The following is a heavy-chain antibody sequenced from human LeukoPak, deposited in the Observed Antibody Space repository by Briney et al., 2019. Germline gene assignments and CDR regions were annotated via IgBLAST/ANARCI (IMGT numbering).Heavy chain of an antibody. CDR1: GGSFSGYY. CDR3: ARVDGERYCSGGSCYSHYYYYMDV. J-gene: IGHJ6*03. CDR2: IYTSGST. D-gene: IGHD2-15*01. V-gene: IGHV4-59*10. Sequence: PSETLSLTCAVYGGSFSGYYWSWIRQPAGKGLEWIGRIYTSGSTNYNPSLKSRVTISVDTSKNQFSLKLSSVTAADTAVYYCARVDGERYCSGGSCYSHYYYYMDVWGKGTTVTISS.